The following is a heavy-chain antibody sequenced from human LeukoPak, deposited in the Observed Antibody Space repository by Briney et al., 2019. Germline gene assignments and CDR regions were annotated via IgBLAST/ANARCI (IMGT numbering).Heavy chain of an antibody. D-gene: IGHD3-10*01. J-gene: IGHJ5*02. CDR2: IYTSGST. CDR3: AREVTMVRGVIFNGFDP. V-gene: IGHV4-4*07. CDR1: GGSFSGYY. Sequence: SETLSLTCAVYGGSFSGYYWSWIRQPAGKGLEWIGRIYTSGSTNYNPSLKSRVTMSVDTSKNQFSLKLSSVTAADTAVYYCAREVTMVRGVIFNGFDPWGQGTLVTVSS.